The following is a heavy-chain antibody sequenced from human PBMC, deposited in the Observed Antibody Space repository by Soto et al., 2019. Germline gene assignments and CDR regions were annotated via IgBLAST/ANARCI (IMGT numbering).Heavy chain of an antibody. CDR1: GGSIRSYY. CDR3: ARDFRGDDSVGYSGWYFDY. CDR2: NYYSGGT. V-gene: IGHV4-59*01. J-gene: IGHJ4*02. D-gene: IGHD3-22*01. Sequence: QVQLQESGPGLVKPSETLSLTCTVSGGSIRSYYWSWIRQPPGKGLERNGDNYYSGGTNYNPSLKSRVTISVDTSTNQFSLKLSSVTAADTAVYYCARDFRGDDSVGYSGWYFDYWGQGTMVTVSS.